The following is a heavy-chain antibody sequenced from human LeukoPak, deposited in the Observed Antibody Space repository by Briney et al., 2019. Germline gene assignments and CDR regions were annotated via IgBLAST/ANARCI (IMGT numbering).Heavy chain of an antibody. CDR2: INPSGTST. CDR3: ARAHTSAPGTLFDY. Sequence: ASVKVSCKASGYMFSSYYMHWVRQAPGQGLEWMGRINPSGTSTSYAQKFQGRVTVTRDTSTSTLCMELGSLTSEDTALYYCARAHTSAPGTLFDYWGQGTLVTVSS. CDR1: GYMFSSYY. J-gene: IGHJ4*02. V-gene: IGHV1-46*01.